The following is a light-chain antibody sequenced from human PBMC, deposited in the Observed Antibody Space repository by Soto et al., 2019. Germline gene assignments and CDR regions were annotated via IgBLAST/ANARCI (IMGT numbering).Light chain of an antibody. J-gene: IGKJ2*01. CDR3: QQYYSTPPT. Sequence: DIVMTQSPDSLAVSLGERATINCKSSQRVLYSSNNQNYLAWYQQKPGQPPKLLIYWASTRESGVPDRFSGSGSGTDFTLTIVSLQAEDVAVYYCQQYYSTPPTFGQGTKVDIK. CDR2: WAS. V-gene: IGKV4-1*01. CDR1: QRVLYSSNNQNY.